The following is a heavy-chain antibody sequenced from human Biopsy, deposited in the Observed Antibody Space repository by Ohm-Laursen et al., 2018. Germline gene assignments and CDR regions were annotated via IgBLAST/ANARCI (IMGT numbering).Heavy chain of an antibody. Sequence: SRRLSCAASGFTFNSHEMNWVRQAPGKGLEWISYITGSSSTIYYADSVKGRFTISRDNAKNSLYLQMNSLRAEDTAVYYCTRLAYYYYYGMDVWGQGTTVTVSS. CDR1: GFTFNSHE. J-gene: IGHJ6*02. D-gene: IGHD2-21*01. CDR2: ITGSSSTI. CDR3: TRLAYYYYYGMDV. V-gene: IGHV3-48*03.